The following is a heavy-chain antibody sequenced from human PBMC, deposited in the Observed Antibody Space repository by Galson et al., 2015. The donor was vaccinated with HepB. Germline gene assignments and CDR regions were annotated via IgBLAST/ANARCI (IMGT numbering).Heavy chain of an antibody. CDR2: INPSGGST. CDR3: ARDIRGMLGFDY. D-gene: IGHD2-8*01. V-gene: IGHV1-46*04. Sequence: SVKVSCKASGYTFTRYYMHWVRQAPGQGLEWMGIINPSGGSTSYAQKLQGRVTMTRDTSTSTVYMELSSLRSEDTAVYYCARDIRGMLGFDYWGQGTLVTASS. J-gene: IGHJ4*02. CDR1: GYTFTRYY.